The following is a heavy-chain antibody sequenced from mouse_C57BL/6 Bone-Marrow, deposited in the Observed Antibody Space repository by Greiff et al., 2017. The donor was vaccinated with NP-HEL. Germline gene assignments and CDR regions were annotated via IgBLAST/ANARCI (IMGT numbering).Heavy chain of an antibody. J-gene: IGHJ3*01. CDR2: ISSGSSTI. D-gene: IGHD1-1*01. Sequence: EVQVVESGGGLVKPGGSLKLSCAASGFTFSDYGMHWVRQAPEKGLEWVAYISSGSSTIYYADTAKGRCTISSDNAKNTLFLQMTSLRSEDTAMYYCARNYYGSSSWFAYWGQGTLVTVSA. V-gene: IGHV5-17*01. CDR1: GFTFSDYG. CDR3: ARNYYGSSSWFAY.